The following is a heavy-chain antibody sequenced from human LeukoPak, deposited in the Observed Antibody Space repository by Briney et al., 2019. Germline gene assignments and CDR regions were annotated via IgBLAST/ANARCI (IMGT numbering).Heavy chain of an antibody. V-gene: IGHV1-18*01. J-gene: IGHJ4*02. CDR1: GYTFTNYA. D-gene: IGHD2-2*01. Sequence: ASVKVSCTSSGYTFTNYAVSWLRQAPGQGLEWMGWISAYNYNTNYAQKFQGRLTMTTDPSTNTGYMELRSLRSDDTAVYYCARDDGLGYCSSMTCYVFDYWGQGTLVTVSS. CDR3: ARDDGLGYCSSMTCYVFDY. CDR2: ISAYNYNT.